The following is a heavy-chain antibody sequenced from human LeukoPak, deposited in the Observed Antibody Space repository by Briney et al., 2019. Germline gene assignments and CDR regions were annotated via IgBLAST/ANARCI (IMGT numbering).Heavy chain of an antibody. V-gene: IGHV4-39*01. Sequence: SETLSLTCTVSGGSISSSTYCWSWVRQPPGKGLEWIGCMYYSGSTYYSSSLKGRVTISLDTPRNQFSLRLNSVTASYTAVYXCXXXXXYHANLDYWGQGTLVTVSS. CDR1: GGSISSSTYC. CDR3: XXXXXYHANLDY. J-gene: IGHJ4*02. CDR2: MYYSGST. D-gene: IGHD2-2*01.